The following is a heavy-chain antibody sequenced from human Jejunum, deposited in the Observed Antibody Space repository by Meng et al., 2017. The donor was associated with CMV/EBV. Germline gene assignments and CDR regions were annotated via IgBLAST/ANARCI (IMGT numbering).Heavy chain of an antibody. Sequence: MNWVRQAPGKGLAWVANINQDGSETYYVESVRGRFSISRDNAKNSLYLQMSSLRAEDTAVYFCARGGITVFGVVIIDYYGMDIWGQGTRSPSP. CDR3: ARGGITVFGVVIIDYYGMDI. CDR2: INQDGSET. J-gene: IGHJ6*02. V-gene: IGHV3-7*01. D-gene: IGHD3-3*01.